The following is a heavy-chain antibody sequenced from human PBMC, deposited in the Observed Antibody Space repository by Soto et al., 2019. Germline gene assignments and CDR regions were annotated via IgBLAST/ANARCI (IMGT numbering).Heavy chain of an antibody. J-gene: IGHJ6*02. V-gene: IGHV4-34*01. CDR1: GVSFSGYY. Sequence: QVQLQQWGAGLLKPSETLSLTCAVYGVSFSGYYCSWIRQPPGKGLEWSGEINHSGSTNYNPSLKSRVTISVDTSKNQSSLKLSSVTAADTAVYYCARGARYMGLYYYGMDVWGQGTTVTVSS. D-gene: IGHD3-9*01. CDR3: ARGARYMGLYYYGMDV. CDR2: INHSGST.